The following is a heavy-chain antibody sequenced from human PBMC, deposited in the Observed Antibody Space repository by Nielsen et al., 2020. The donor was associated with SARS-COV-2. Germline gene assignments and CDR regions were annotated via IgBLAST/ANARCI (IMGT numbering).Heavy chain of an antibody. Sequence: SETLSLTCTVSGGSISSGGYYWTWIRQHPRKGLEWIGYIYYSGSTNYNPSLKSRVAISVDTSKNQFSLKLSSVTAADTAVYYCSSTGYLFKRDYWGQGTLVTVSS. CDR1: GGSISSGGYY. CDR2: IYYSGST. CDR3: SSTGYLFKRDY. J-gene: IGHJ4*02. V-gene: IGHV4-31*03. D-gene: IGHD3-22*01.